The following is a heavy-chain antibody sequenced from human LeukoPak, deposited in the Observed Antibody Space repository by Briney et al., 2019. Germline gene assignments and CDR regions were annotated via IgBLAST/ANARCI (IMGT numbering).Heavy chain of an antibody. V-gene: IGHV3-21*01. CDR3: ARANDNYYYYYMDV. CDR2: ISSSSSYI. D-gene: IGHD3-9*01. Sequence: PGGSLRLSCAASGFTFSSYSMSWVRQAPGKGLEWVSSISSSSSYIYYADSVKGRFTISRDNAKNSLYLQMNSLRAEDTAVYYCARANDNYYYYYMDVWGTGTTVTVSS. CDR1: GFTFSSYS. J-gene: IGHJ6*03.